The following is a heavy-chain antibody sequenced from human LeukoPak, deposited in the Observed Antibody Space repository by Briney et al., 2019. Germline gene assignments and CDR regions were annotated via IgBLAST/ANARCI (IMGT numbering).Heavy chain of an antibody. D-gene: IGHD6-19*01. CDR3: ARVGSGWFGVHN. J-gene: IGHJ4*02. V-gene: IGHV3-7*01. CDR1: GFTFSNYW. CDR2: IKQDGNEK. Sequence: GGSLRLSCAASGFTFSNYWMTWVRQAPGKGLEWVANIKQDGNEKYYVDSVKGRFTISRDNAKNSLYLQMNNLRADDTAVYYCARVGSGWFGVHNWGQGTLVTVSS.